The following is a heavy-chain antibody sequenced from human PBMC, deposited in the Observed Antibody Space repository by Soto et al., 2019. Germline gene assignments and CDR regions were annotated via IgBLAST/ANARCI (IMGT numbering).Heavy chain of an antibody. CDR1: GFTFSSYS. J-gene: IGHJ6*02. CDR3: ARGGKQQLAYYYYYYGMDV. V-gene: IGHV3-21*01. Sequence: EVRLVESGGGLVKPGGSLRLSCAASGFTFSSYSMNWVRQAPGKGLEWVSSISSSSSYIYYADSVKGRFTISRDNAKNSLYLQMNSLRAEDTAVYYCARGGKQQLAYYYYYYGMDVWGQGTTVTVSS. D-gene: IGHD6-13*01. CDR2: ISSSSSYI.